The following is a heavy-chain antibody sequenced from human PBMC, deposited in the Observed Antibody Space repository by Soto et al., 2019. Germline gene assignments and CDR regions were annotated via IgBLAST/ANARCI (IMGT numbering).Heavy chain of an antibody. CDR3: AHRLEIAVTGTLDY. Sequence: SGTTLVNPTQTLTLTCTFSGFSLTTSGVGVGWIRRPPGKALEWLALIYWDDDKRYSPSLKSRLTITKDTSKNQVVLTMTNMDPVDTATYYCAHRLEIAVTGTLDYWGQGTLVTVSS. V-gene: IGHV2-5*02. D-gene: IGHD1-1*01. CDR1: GFSLTTSGVG. CDR2: IYWDDDK. J-gene: IGHJ4*02.